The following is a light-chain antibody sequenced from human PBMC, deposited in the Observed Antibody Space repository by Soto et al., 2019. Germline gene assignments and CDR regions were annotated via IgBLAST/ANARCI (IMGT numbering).Light chain of an antibody. CDR3: GAWDDSLSGPA. Sequence: QSVLTQPPSASGTPGQRVTISCSGSSSNIGSNYVYWYQQLPGTAPKLLIYSNNQRPSGVPDRFSGSKSGTSASLAIGGLRSEDEADYYCGAWDDSLSGPAFGGGTKVTVL. CDR2: SNN. CDR1: SSNIGSNY. V-gene: IGLV1-47*02. J-gene: IGLJ2*01.